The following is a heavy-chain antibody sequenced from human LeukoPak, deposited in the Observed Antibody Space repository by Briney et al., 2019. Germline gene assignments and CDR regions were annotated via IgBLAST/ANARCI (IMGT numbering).Heavy chain of an antibody. CDR2: ISGSGGST. V-gene: IGHV3-23*01. CDR3: AKGAKKSIVATYM. J-gene: IGHJ4*02. D-gene: IGHD5-12*01. Sequence: GGPLRLSCAASGFTFISYAMSWVRKAPGKGLKWVSAISGSGGSTYYADSVKGRFTISRDNSKNTLYLQMNSLRAEDTAVYYWAKGAKKSIVATYMWGQGTLVTVSS. CDR1: GFTFISYA.